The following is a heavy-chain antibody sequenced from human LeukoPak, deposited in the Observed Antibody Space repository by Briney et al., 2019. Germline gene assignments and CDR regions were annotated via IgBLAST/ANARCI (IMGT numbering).Heavy chain of an antibody. Sequence: GGSLRLSCAASGFTFSSYAMSWVRQAPGKGLEWVSAISGSGGSTYYADSVKGRFTISRDNSKNTLYLQMNSLRAEDTAVYYCAKDGVGYSGYAQYYYYYMDVWGKGTTVTISS. J-gene: IGHJ6*03. CDR2: ISGSGGST. V-gene: IGHV3-23*01. CDR3: AKDGVGYSGYAQYYYYYMDV. CDR1: GFTFSSYA. D-gene: IGHD5-12*01.